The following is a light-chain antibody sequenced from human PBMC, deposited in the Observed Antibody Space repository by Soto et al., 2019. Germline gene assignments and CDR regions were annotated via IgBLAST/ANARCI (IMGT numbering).Light chain of an antibody. V-gene: IGKV1-5*03. CDR1: QSISSW. CDR2: KAS. Sequence: DIQMTQSPSTLSASVGDRVTITCRASQSISSWLAWYQQKPGKAPKLLIYKASSLESGVPSRFSGSGSGTGFTLTISSLQPDDFATYYCQQYNSYLWTVGQGTKVEIK. CDR3: QQYNSYLWT. J-gene: IGKJ1*01.